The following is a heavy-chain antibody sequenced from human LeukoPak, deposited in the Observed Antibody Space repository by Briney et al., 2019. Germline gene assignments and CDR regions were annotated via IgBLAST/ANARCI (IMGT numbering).Heavy chain of an antibody. CDR1: GYSISSGYY. Sequence: SETLSLTCAVSGYSISSGYYWGWIRQPPGKGLEWIGSIYHSGSTYYNPSLKSRVTISVDTSKNQFSLKLSPVTAADTAVYYCARQGGAYYYDSSGYCDYWGQGTLVTVSS. CDR3: ARQGGAYYYDSSGYCDY. D-gene: IGHD3-22*01. J-gene: IGHJ4*02. CDR2: IYHSGST. V-gene: IGHV4-38-2*01.